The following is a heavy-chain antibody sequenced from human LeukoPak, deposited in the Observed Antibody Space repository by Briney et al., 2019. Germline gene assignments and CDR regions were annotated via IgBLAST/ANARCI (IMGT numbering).Heavy chain of an antibody. CDR3: AYSSSYAYWFDP. D-gene: IGHD3-16*01. J-gene: IGHJ5*02. CDR2: INQDGSRK. V-gene: IGHV3-7*01. CDR1: GFTFSNEW. Sequence: PGGSLRLSCAASGFTFSNEWMTWVRQAPGKGLEWVANINQDGSRKQYVDPVKGRFTISRDNAKNSVYLQMNSLRVEDTTLYYCAYSSSYAYWFDPWGQGTLVTVSS.